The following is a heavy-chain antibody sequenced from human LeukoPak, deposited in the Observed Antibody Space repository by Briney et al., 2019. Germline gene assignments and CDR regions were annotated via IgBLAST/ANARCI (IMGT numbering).Heavy chain of an antibody. CDR1: GYSISSGYY. J-gene: IGHJ4*02. V-gene: IGHV4-38-2*01. CDR3: ASSSWAAIGY. CDR2: IYHSGST. Sequence: SETLSLTCAVSGYSISSGYYWGWIRQPPGKGLEWIGSIYHSGSTYYNPSLKSRVTISVDTSKNQFSLKLSSVTAADTAVYCCASSSWAAIGYWGQGTLVTVSS. D-gene: IGHD2-2*01.